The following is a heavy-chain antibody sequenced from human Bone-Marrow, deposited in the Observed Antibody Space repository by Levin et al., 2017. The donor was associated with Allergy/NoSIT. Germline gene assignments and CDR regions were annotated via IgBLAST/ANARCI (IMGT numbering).Heavy chain of an antibody. CDR2: IYYSGST. J-gene: IGHJ2*01. CDR3: AREKGSPDWYLDL. Sequence: SGGSLRLSCNVSGDSLRGSSWSWLRQPPGGGLEWIGYIYYSGSTYYNPSLKTRISISIDASKNQFSLNLRSVTAADTAFYYCAREKGSPDWYLDLWGRGTLITVSS. CDR1: GDSLRGSS. V-gene: IGHV4-59*01.